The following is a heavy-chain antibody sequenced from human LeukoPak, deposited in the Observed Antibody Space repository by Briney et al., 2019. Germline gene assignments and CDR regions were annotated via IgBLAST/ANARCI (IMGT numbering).Heavy chain of an antibody. V-gene: IGHV4-59*08. CDR3: ARLGRDYDILTGYYHPPL. Sequence: PSETLSLTCTVSGGSISSYYWSWIRQPPGKGLEWIGYTYYSGSTNYNPSLKSRVTISVDTSKNQFSLKLSSVTAADTAVYYCARLGRDYDILTGYYHPPLWGQGTLVTVSS. J-gene: IGHJ4*02. CDR2: TYYSGST. CDR1: GGSISSYY. D-gene: IGHD3-9*01.